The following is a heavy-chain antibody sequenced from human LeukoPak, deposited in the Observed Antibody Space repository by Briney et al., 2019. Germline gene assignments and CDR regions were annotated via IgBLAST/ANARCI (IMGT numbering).Heavy chain of an antibody. CDR3: ARHDTGDAFDY. CDR1: GFTFSSYS. Sequence: GGSLRLSCAASGFTFSSYSMNWVRQAPGKGLEWIAYISNGGSTIYYADSVKGRFTISRDNAKNSLSLQMNSLRVEDTAVYYCARHDTGDAFDYWGQGALVIVSS. J-gene: IGHJ4*02. V-gene: IGHV3-48*04. CDR2: ISNGGSTI. D-gene: IGHD2-21*01.